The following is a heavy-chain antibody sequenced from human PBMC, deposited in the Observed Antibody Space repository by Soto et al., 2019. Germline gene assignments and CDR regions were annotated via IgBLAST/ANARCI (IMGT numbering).Heavy chain of an antibody. V-gene: IGHV4-39*01. Sequence: SETLSLTCTVSGDSIDTSSYCWGWIRQPPGKGLEWIGSVCYRGTTYYNPALKSRLTISVDTSKRQFSLKLSSVTAADTAVFYCARQGEHSSSYFFDSWGQGTLVTVSS. CDR1: GDSIDTSSYC. CDR3: ARQGEHSSSYFFDS. D-gene: IGHD6-6*01. CDR2: VCYRGTT. J-gene: IGHJ4*02.